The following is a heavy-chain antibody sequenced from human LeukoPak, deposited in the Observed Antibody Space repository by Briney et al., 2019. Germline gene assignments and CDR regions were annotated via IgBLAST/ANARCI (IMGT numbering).Heavy chain of an antibody. Sequence: PGGSLRLSCAASGFTFSSYWMSWVRQAPGKGLEGVANIKQDGSEKYYVDSVKGRFTISRDNAKNSLYLQMNSLRAEDTAVYYCARADTAMAWSGAFDIWGQGTMVTVSS. CDR2: IKQDGSEK. V-gene: IGHV3-7*01. CDR3: ARADTAMAWSGAFDI. J-gene: IGHJ3*02. CDR1: GFTFSSYW. D-gene: IGHD5-18*01.